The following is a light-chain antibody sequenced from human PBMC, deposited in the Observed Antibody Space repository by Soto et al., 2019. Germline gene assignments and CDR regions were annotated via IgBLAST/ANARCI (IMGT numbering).Light chain of an antibody. V-gene: IGLV2-14*01. CDR3: SSYTSRDWV. CDR2: DVS. J-gene: IGLJ3*02. Sequence: QSVLTQPASVSGSPGQSITISCTGTSSDVGGYNYVSWYQQHPGKAPKLMIYDVSNRPSGVSNRFSGSKSGNTASLTISGLQAEDEADYYCSSYTSRDWVLGGGTQLTVL. CDR1: SSDVGGYNY.